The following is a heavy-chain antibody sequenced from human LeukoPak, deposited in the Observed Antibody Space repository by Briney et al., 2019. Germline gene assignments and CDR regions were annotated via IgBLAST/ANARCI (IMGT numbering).Heavy chain of an antibody. Sequence: SETLSLTCTVSGGSISGYYWSWIRQPAGKGLEWIGRIYTSGTTNYNLSLKSRVTMSVDTSKNQFSLKLSSVTAADTAVYYCARQNYGGNPDAFDIWGQGTMVTVSS. D-gene: IGHD4-23*01. CDR1: GGSISGYY. CDR3: ARQNYGGNPDAFDI. J-gene: IGHJ3*02. V-gene: IGHV4-4*07. CDR2: IYTSGTT.